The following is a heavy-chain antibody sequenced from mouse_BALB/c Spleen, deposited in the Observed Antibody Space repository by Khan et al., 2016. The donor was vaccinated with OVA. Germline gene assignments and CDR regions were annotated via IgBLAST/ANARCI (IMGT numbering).Heavy chain of an antibody. V-gene: IGHV2-9*02. J-gene: IGHJ2*01. Sequence: QVQLKESGPGLMAPSQSLSITCTVSGFSLTSYGVHWVRQPPGKGLEWLGVIWAGGSTHYNSALMSRLSISTDNSKSQVFLKMNSLQTDDTAMDYCARLEDIWGQGTTLTVSS. CDR2: IWAGGST. CDR3: ARLEDI. CDR1: GFSLTSYG. D-gene: IGHD1-3*01.